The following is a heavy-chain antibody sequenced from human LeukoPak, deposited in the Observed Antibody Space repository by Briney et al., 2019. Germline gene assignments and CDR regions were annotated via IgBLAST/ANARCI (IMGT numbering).Heavy chain of an antibody. Sequence: PGGSLRLSCAASGFTFSSYSMNWVRQAPGKGLEWVSYISSSSSTIYYADSVKGRFTISRDNAKNSLYLQMNSLRAEDTAVYYCAREHYDFWSQNDYYYYYMDVWGKGTTVTVSS. CDR1: GFTFSSYS. D-gene: IGHD3-3*01. J-gene: IGHJ6*03. V-gene: IGHV3-48*04. CDR3: AREHYDFWSQNDYYYYYMDV. CDR2: ISSSSSTI.